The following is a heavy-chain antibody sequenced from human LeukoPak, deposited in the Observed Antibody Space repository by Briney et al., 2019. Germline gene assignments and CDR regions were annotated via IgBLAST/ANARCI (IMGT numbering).Heavy chain of an antibody. CDR1: GGSISSYY. D-gene: IGHD1-1*01. V-gene: IGHV3-23*01. Sequence: SSETLSLTCTVSGGSISSYYWSWVRQAPGKGLEWVSSISNSGDSTYYADSVKGRFTISRDNSKTTLYLQMNSLRAEDTAVYYCVGNWNADYWGQGTLVTVSS. CDR2: ISNSGDST. CDR3: VGNWNADY. J-gene: IGHJ4*02.